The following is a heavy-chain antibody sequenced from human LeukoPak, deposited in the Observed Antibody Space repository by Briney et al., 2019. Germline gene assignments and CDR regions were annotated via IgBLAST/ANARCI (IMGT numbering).Heavy chain of an antibody. J-gene: IGHJ4*02. D-gene: IGHD3-16*01. CDR3: TTDRFD. CDR1: GFTFSNTW. Sequence: KTGGSLILSCAASGFTFSNTWMSWVRQAPGKGLEWVGRIKSKGDGGTTDYVAPVKGRFTISRDDSKNTLPLQMNSLKTEDTAVYYCTTDRFDWGQGTLVTVSS. V-gene: IGHV3-15*01. CDR2: IKSKGDGGTT.